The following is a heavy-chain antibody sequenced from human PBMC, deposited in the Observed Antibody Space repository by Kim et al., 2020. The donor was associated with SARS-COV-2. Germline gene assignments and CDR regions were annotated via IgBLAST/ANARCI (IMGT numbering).Heavy chain of an antibody. J-gene: IGHJ4*02. CDR2: ISSNGGST. V-gene: IGHV3-64D*06. CDR3: VKGRLHTRVIENYFDY. D-gene: IGHD3-22*01. Sequence: GESLRLSCSASGFTFSSYAMHWVRQAPGKGLEYVSAISSNGGSTYYADSVKGRFTISRDNSKNTLYLQMSSLRAEDTAVYYCVKGRLHTRVIENYFDYWGQGTLVTVSS. CDR1: GFTFSSYA.